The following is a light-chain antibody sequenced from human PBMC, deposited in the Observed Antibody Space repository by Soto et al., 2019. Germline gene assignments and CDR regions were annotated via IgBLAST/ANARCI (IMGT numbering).Light chain of an antibody. V-gene: IGLV1-40*01. CDR3: QSYDSSLSALYV. CDR2: GNS. J-gene: IGLJ1*01. CDR1: SSNIGAGYD. Sequence: QSVLTPAPSVSGAPGQSVTISCTGSSSNIGAGYDVHWYQQLPGTAPKLLIYGNSNRPSGVPDRFSGSKSGTSASLAITGLQAEDEADYYCQSYDSSLSALYVFGTGTKVTVL.